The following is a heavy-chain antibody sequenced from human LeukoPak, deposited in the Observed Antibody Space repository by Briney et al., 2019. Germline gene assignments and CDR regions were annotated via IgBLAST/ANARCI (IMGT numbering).Heavy chain of an antibody. CDR2: IGPTGSDR. V-gene: IGHV3-21*06. CDR1: GLTFSTSG. CDR3: ATETNGRHYDY. Sequence: KTGGSLRLSCTASGLTFSTSGFNWVRQAPGKGQEWVASIGPTGSDRYHADSIKGRFTISRDNANNFLYLQMNSLRAEDTAVYYCATETNGRHYDYWGQGTLLTVPS. D-gene: IGHD1-14*01. J-gene: IGHJ4*02.